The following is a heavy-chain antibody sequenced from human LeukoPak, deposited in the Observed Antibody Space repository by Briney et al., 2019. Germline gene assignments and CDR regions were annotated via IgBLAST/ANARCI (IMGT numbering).Heavy chain of an antibody. J-gene: IGHJ4*02. D-gene: IGHD5-18*01. CDR3: ARGRGGYSHPLDY. CDR1: GGSISSGGYY. V-gene: IGHV4-31*03. Sequence: PSETLSLTCTVSGGSISSGGYYWSWIRQHPGKGLEWIGYIYYSGSTYYNPSLKSRVTISVGTSKNQFSLKLSSVTAADTAVYYCARGRGGYSHPLDYWGQGTLVTVSS. CDR2: IYYSGST.